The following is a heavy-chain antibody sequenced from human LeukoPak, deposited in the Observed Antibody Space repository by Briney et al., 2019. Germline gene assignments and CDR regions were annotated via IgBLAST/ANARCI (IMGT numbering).Heavy chain of an antibody. CDR1: GFIFSSYT. J-gene: IGHJ4*02. CDR3: ARVAPGYTGYSSAWYTDY. D-gene: IGHD6-19*01. Sequence: GGSLRLSCAASGFIFSSYTMRWVRQAPGKGLEYVSSITSSSSYIYYSDSVKGQFTISRDNAKNSLYLQMNSLRAEDTAVYYCARVAPGYTGYSSAWYTDYWGQGTLVSVSS. V-gene: IGHV3-21*01. CDR2: ITSSSSYI.